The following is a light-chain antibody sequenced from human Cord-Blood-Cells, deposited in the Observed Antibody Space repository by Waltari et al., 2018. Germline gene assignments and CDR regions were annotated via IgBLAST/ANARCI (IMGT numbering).Light chain of an antibody. Sequence: DIQMTQSPSSLSASVGDRFTITCQASQDISNYLNWYQQKPGKAPKLLIYDASNLETGVPSRFSGSGSGTDFTFTISSLQPEDIATYYYQQYDNLPLTFGGGTKVEIK. CDR1: QDISNY. V-gene: IGKV1-33*01. CDR2: DAS. J-gene: IGKJ4*01. CDR3: QQYDNLPLT.